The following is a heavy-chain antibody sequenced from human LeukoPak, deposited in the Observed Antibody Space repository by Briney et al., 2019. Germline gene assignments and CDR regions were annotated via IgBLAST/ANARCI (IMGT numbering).Heavy chain of an antibody. V-gene: IGHV3-33*06. Sequence: PGRSLRLSCAVSGFTFSSYGMHWVRQAPGKGLEWVAVIWYDGSNKYYADSVKGRFTISRDNSKNTLCLQMNSLRAEDTAVYYCAKTPGRSGYYYMDVWGKGTTVTVSS. CDR2: IWYDGSNK. J-gene: IGHJ6*03. CDR1: GFTFSSYG. CDR3: AKTPGRSGYYYMDV. D-gene: IGHD3-22*01.